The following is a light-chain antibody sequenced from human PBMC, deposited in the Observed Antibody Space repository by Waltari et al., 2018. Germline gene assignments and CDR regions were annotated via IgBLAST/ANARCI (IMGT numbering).Light chain of an antibody. CDR1: HIGSKN. V-gene: IGLV3-9*01. CDR2: EDS. J-gene: IGLJ2*01. CDR3: QVWDSIIF. Sequence: SYELSQPRPVSVALGQTASITWGGNHIGSKNVHWYQQKPGQAPVMVIYEDSNRPSGVPERLSGSKSGNTATLTISSAQAGDEADYYCQVWDSIIFFGGGTKLTVL.